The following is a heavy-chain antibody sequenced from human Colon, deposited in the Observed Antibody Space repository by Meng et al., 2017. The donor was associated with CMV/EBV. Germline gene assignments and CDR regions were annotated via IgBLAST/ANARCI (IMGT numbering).Heavy chain of an antibody. CDR3: AKTAEYSSSSAAFDP. CDR2: INPKSGIT. V-gene: IGHV1-2*02. Sequence: ASVKVSCKTSGYTFTDYYMHWVRQAPGQGLEWMGWINPKSGITIYGQKFQGRLTLTRDTSISTAYMELSRLRSDDTAVYYCAKTAEYSSSSAAFDPWGQGTLVTVSS. D-gene: IGHD6-6*01. CDR1: GYTFTDYY. J-gene: IGHJ5*02.